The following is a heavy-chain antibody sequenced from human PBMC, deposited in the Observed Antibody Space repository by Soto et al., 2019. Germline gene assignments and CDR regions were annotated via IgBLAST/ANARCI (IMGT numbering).Heavy chain of an antibody. V-gene: IGHV4-39*01. CDR1: GDSIISSDFY. D-gene: IGHD3-3*02. CDR2: IFYLGSS. Sequence: SETLSLTCTVSGDSIISSDFYWGWVRQPPGKGLEWIGSIFYLGSSYYNPSLKSRVTMSVDTSKNQFSLRLRSVTAADTALYFCARHSLALRKNNWFDPWGQGIMVTVSS. CDR3: ARHSLALRKNNWFDP. J-gene: IGHJ5*02.